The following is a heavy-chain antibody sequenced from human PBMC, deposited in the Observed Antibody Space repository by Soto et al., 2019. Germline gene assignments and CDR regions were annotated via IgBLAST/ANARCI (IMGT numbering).Heavy chain of an antibody. V-gene: IGHV3-7*01. J-gene: IGHJ5*02. CDR2: IKQDGSEK. CDR1: GFTFSSYW. CDR3: ARVVVPAAIRSFWFDP. Sequence: AGGSLRLSCAASGFTFSSYWMSWARQAPGKGLEWVANIKQDGSEKYYVDSVKGRFTISRDNAKNSLYLQMNSLRAEDTAVYYCARVVVPAAIRSFWFDPWGQGTLVTVSS. D-gene: IGHD2-2*01.